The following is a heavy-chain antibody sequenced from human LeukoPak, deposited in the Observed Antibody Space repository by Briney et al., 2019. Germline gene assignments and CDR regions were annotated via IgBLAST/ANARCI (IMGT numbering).Heavy chain of an antibody. V-gene: IGHV4-34*01. D-gene: IGHD2-15*01. J-gene: IGHJ5*02. CDR3: ARLDMKGYCSGGSCRKYNWFDP. CDR1: GGSFSGYY. Sequence: SETLSLTCAVYGGSFSGYYWSWIRQPPGKGLEWIGEINHSGSTNYNPSLKSRVTISVDTSKNQFSLKLSSVTAADTAVYYCARLDMKGYCSGGSCRKYNWFDPWGQGTLVTVSS. CDR2: INHSGST.